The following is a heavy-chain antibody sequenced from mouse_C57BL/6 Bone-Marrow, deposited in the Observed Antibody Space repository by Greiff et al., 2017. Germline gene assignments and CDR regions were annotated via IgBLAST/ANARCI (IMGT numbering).Heavy chain of an antibody. Sequence: DVQLQESGAELVRPGASVKLSCTASGFNFKDDYIHWVKQRPEQGLEWIGWIDPEIGDTEYASKFQGKATITSDTSSNTAYLQLSTLTSEDTAVYYCSSFEGDYFDFWGQGTPLTVAA. V-gene: IGHV14-4*01. J-gene: IGHJ2*01. CDR2: IDPEIGDT. CDR3: SSFEGDYFDF. CDR1: GFNFKDDY.